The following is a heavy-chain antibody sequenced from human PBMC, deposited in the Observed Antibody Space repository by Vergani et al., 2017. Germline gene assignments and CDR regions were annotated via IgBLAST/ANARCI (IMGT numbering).Heavy chain of an antibody. CDR3: ARDYRGTYYYDSSGYFGY. V-gene: IGHV1-69*01. CDR2: IIPIFGTA. CDR1: GGTFSSYA. J-gene: IGHJ4*02. D-gene: IGHD3-22*01. Sequence: QVQLVQSGAEVKKPGSSVKVSCKASGGTFSSYAISWVRQAPGQGLEWMGGIIPIFGTANYAQKFQGRVTITADESTSTAYMELSSLRSEDTAVYYWARDYRGTYYYDSSGYFGYWGQGTLVTVSS.